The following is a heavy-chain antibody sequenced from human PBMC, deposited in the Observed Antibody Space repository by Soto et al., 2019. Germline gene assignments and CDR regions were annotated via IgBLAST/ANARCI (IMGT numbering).Heavy chain of an antibody. CDR2: IIPIFGTA. CDR1: GGTFSSYA. D-gene: IGHD1-26*01. Sequence: SVKVSCKASGGTFSSYAISWVRQAPGQGLEWMGGIIPIFGTANYAQTFQGRVTITADESTSTAYMELSSLRSEDTAVYYCARDGPSGSFDYWGQGTLVAVSS. V-gene: IGHV1-69*13. CDR3: ARDGPSGSFDY. J-gene: IGHJ4*02.